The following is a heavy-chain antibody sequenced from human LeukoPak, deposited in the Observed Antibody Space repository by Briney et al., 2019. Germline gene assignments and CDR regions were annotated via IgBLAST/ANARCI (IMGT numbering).Heavy chain of an antibody. CDR2: IYYSGST. CDR3: ACYDLRLVRIDY. CDR1: GGSISSGDYY. D-gene: IGHD5-12*01. J-gene: IGHJ4*02. V-gene: IGHV4-30-4*01. Sequence: SQTLSLTCTVSGGSISSGDYYWSWIRQPPGKGLEWIGYIYYSGSTYYNPFLKSRVTISVDTSKNQFSLKLSSVTAADTAVYYCACYDLRLVRIDYWGQGTLVTVSS.